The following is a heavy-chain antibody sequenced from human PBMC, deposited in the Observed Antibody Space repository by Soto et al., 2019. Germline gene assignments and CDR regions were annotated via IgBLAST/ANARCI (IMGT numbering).Heavy chain of an antibody. J-gene: IGHJ4*02. D-gene: IGHD1-26*01. CDR1: GFDFTYYA. CDR3: AKDEGVGGTLGLFDY. CDR2: MSSDGSKI. Sequence: QVQLVESGGGAVQPGESLRLSCVASGFDFTYYAMHWVRQAPGKGLESVAVMSSDGSKIHHTDSVKGRFTISRDNAKNTLYLQMNSLRKEDTAVYCFAKDEGVGGTLGLFDYWGQGTLVSVSS. V-gene: IGHV3-30*18.